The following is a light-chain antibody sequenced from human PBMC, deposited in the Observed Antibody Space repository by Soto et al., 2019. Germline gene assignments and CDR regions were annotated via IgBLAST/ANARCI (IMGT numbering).Light chain of an antibody. CDR3: QQSYDTPLT. V-gene: IGKV1-39*01. CDR2: AAS. CDR1: QTISRN. J-gene: IGKJ4*01. Sequence: DIQMTQSPVSLSASVGDRVTITCRASQTISRNLNWYQQKPGKAPKPLIFAASSLQSGVPLRFSGSGSGTDFTLTISSLQPEDFATYYCQQSYDTPLTFGGGTKVEIK.